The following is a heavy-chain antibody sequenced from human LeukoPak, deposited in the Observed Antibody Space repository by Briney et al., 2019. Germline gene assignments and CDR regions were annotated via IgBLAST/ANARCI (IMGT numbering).Heavy chain of an antibody. CDR1: GGSFSDYY. CDR2: INHRGST. D-gene: IGHD4-23*01. J-gene: IGHJ2*01. V-gene: IGHV4-34*01. CDR3: ARDDTTVASDWYFDL. Sequence: SETLSLTCAVYGGSFSDYYWSWIRQPPGKGLEWIGEINHRGSTNYNPSLKSRVTISVDTSKNQFSLKLSSVTAADTAVYYCARDDTTVASDWYFDLWGRGTLVTVSS.